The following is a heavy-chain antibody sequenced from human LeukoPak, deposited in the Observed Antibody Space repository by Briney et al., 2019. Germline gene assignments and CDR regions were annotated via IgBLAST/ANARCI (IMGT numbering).Heavy chain of an antibody. J-gene: IGHJ4*02. CDR3: ARGYVWGSYTDY. CDR1: GFTFSDYY. Sequence: PGGSLRLSCAASGFTFSDYYMNWVRQAPGKGLEWVSYISSSGSTIYYADSVKGRFTISRDNAKNSLYLQMNSLRAEDTAVYYCARGYVWGSYTDYWGQGTLVTVSS. V-gene: IGHV3-11*04. CDR2: ISSSGSTI. D-gene: IGHD3-16*01.